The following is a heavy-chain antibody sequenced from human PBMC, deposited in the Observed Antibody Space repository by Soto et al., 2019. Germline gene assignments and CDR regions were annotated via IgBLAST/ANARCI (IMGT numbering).Heavy chain of an antibody. CDR2: IYYSGST. CDR3: ARQVARSASYSYYYYGMDV. Sequence: QVQLQESGPGLVKPSETLSLTCTVSGGSISSYYWSWIRQPPGKGLEWIGYIYYSGSTNYNPSLKSRVTISVDTSKNQFSLKLSSVIAADTAVYYCARQVARSASYSYYYYGMDVWGQGTTVTVSS. J-gene: IGHJ6*02. V-gene: IGHV4-59*08. D-gene: IGHD1-26*01. CDR1: GGSISSYY.